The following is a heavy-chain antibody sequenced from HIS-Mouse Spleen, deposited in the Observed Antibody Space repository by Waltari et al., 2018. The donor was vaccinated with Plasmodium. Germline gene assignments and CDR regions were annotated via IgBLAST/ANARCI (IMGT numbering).Heavy chain of an antibody. V-gene: IGHV4-39*07. CDR1: GGAIGSSSYY. Sequence: QLQLQESGPGLVKPSETLSLTCTVSGGAIGSSSYYWGCIRQPPGKGLEWIGSIYYSGSTYYNPSLKSRVTISVDTSKNQFSLKLSSVTAADTAVYYCARDRITGTSYFDYWGQGTLVTVSS. CDR3: ARDRITGTSYFDY. D-gene: IGHD1-7*01. CDR2: IYYSGST. J-gene: IGHJ4*02.